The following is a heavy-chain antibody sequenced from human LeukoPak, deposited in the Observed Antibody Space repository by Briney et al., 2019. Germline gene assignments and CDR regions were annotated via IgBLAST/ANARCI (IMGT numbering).Heavy chain of an antibody. CDR2: ISSSSGYI. Sequence: PGGSLRLSCAASGFTFRTYTMNWVRQAPGKGPEWVSSISSSSGYIHYVESVKGRFTISRDNAKNSLYLQMNSLRAEDTAVYYCARDLMETSMLKYFDYWGRGTRVTVSS. V-gene: IGHV3-21*01. CDR1: GFTFRTYT. J-gene: IGHJ4*02. CDR3: ARDLMETSMLKYFDY. D-gene: IGHD5-18*01.